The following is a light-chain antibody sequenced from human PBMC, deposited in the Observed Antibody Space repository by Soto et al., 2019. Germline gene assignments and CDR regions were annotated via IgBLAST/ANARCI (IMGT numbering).Light chain of an antibody. Sequence: VMTQSPATLAVSPVEIGSLSFMASQSVSTNLAWYQQKPGQPPRLLIYFASTRATAVPARFTAGGSGTEFTLTISSLQSDDLAVYYCQQYDKWPRTFGQGTKVDIK. J-gene: IGKJ1*01. CDR3: QQYDKWPRT. CDR1: QSVSTN. V-gene: IGKV3-15*01. CDR2: FAS.